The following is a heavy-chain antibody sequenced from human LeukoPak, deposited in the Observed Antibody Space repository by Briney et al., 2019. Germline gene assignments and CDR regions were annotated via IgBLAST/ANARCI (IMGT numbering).Heavy chain of an antibody. D-gene: IGHD3-22*01. CDR3: ARDLLYYYDSSPRAFDI. Sequence: GGSLRLSCAASGFTFSSYSINWVRQAPGKGLEWVSSISSSSSYIYYADSVKGRFTISRDNAKNSLYLQMNSLRAEDTAVYYCARDLLYYYDSSPRAFDIWGQGTMDTVSS. CDR1: GFTFSSYS. CDR2: ISSSSSYI. V-gene: IGHV3-21*01. J-gene: IGHJ3*02.